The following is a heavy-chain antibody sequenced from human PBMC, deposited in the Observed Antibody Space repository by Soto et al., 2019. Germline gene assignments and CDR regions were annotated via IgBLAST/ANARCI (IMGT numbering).Heavy chain of an antibody. CDR1: GFIFSRCS. Sequence: HPGGSLRLSCAASGFIFSRCSMSWVRQAPGKGLEWVSLIFASDGSTYYADSLKGRFTISRDNSKNTLYLQMNSLRADDTAMYYCAKISSGHDYFDSRGQGTVVTVSS. CDR3: AKISSGHDYFDS. D-gene: IGHD6-19*01. CDR2: IFASDGST. V-gene: IGHV3-23*01. J-gene: IGHJ4*02.